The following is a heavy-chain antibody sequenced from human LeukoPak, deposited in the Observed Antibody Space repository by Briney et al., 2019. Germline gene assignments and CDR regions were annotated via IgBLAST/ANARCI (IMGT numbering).Heavy chain of an antibody. CDR1: GDSVSSNSAA. Sequence: SQTLSLTCAISGDSVSSNSAAWNWIRQSPSRGLEWLGRTYYRSKWYNDYAVSVKSRIIINPETSKNQFSLQLNSMTPEDTAVYYCARSTRSSPGKYYFDYWGQGTLVTVSS. D-gene: IGHD6-13*01. CDR3: ARSTRSSPGKYYFDY. J-gene: IGHJ4*02. V-gene: IGHV6-1*01. CDR2: TYYRSKWYN.